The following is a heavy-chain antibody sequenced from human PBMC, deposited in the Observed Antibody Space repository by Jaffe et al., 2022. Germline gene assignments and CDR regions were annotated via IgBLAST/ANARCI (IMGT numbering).Heavy chain of an antibody. CDR1: GGSISSGSYY. Sequence: QVQLQESGPGLVKPSQTLSLTCTVSGGSISSGSYYWSWIRQPAGKGLEWIGRIYTSGSTNYNPSLKSRVTISVDTSKNQFSLKLSSVTAADTAVYYCARTIKYSSGWPKEYWFDPWGQGTLVTVSS. CDR3: ARTIKYSSGWPKEYWFDP. J-gene: IGHJ5*02. CDR2: IYTSGST. D-gene: IGHD6-19*01. V-gene: IGHV4-61*02.